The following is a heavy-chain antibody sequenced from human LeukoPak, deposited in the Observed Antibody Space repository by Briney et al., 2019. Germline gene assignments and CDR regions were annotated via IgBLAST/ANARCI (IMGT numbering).Heavy chain of an antibody. V-gene: IGHV3-23*01. Sequence: GGSLRLSCAASGFTFSSYGLSWVRQAPGKGLEWVSTISGSAYNSYYVDSVKGRFTISRDNSANTLYLQMDNLRAEDTALYYCAKHSGSYFIYYIDSWGQGTLVTVSS. D-gene: IGHD1-26*01. J-gene: IGHJ4*02. CDR3: AKHSGSYFIYYIDS. CDR1: GFTFSSYG. CDR2: ISGSAYNS.